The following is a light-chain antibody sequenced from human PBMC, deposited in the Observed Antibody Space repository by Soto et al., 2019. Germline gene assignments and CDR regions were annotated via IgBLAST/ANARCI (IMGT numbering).Light chain of an antibody. Sequence: QSVLGQPPSVSAAPGQKVTISCSGGSCNIGGNSVSWYQQLPGTAPKLLIYDDNKRPSGIPDRFSGSKSGTSATLGITGFQTGDEADYYCGSWDSSLSAYVFGTGTKVTVL. CDR2: DDN. V-gene: IGLV1-51*01. CDR3: GSWDSSLSAYV. CDR1: SCNIGGNS. J-gene: IGLJ1*01.